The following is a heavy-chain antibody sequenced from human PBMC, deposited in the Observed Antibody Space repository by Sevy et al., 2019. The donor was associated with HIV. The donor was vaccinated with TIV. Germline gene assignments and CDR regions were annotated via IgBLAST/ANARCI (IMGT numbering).Heavy chain of an antibody. J-gene: IGHJ4*01. CDR1: GFIFSSYG. CDR2: INGSRDIR. Sequence: GGSLRLSCAASGFIFSSYGMSWVRQAPGKGLEWVSSINGSRDIRYYSDSVKGRFTISRDNSKNTLYLQMNSLRAEDTALYYCAKGGRDSSSWSETPFDYWGHGTPVTVSS. D-gene: IGHD6-13*01. V-gene: IGHV3-23*01. CDR3: AKGGRDSSSWSETPFDY.